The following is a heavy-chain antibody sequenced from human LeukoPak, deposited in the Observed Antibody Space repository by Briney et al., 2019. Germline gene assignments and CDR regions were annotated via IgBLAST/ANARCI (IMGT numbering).Heavy chain of an antibody. D-gene: IGHD7-27*01. CDR2: INHGGST. CDR1: GGSFSGYY. CDR3: ARFSAAPLGRAYFDY. J-gene: IGHJ4*02. V-gene: IGHV4-34*01. Sequence: SETLSLTCAVYGGSFSGYYWSWIRQPPGKGLEWIGEINHGGSTNYNPSLKSRVTISVDTSKNQFSLKLSSVTAADTAVYYCARFSAAPLGRAYFDYWGQGTLVTVSS.